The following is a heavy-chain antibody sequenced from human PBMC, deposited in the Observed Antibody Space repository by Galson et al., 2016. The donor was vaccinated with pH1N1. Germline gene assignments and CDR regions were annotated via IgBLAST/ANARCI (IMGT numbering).Heavy chain of an antibody. CDR2: ISAGEIT. D-gene: IGHD2-8*02. CDR3: ARDSYCAREVCYDPPL. J-gene: IGHJ4*02. CDR1: GFIVSRNY. V-gene: IGHV3-66*01. Sequence: SLRLSCAASGFIVSRNYVSWVRQAPGKGLEWVSVISAGEITYYTDSVKGRFTISRDNSKNTVYLQMNGLRADDTAVYYCARDSYCAREVCYDPPLWGQGTLVTVSS.